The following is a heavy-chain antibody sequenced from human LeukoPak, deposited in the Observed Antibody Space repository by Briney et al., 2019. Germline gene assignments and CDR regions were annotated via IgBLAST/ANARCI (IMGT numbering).Heavy chain of an antibody. J-gene: IGHJ4*02. Sequence: GGSLRLSCAASGFTFSSYWMHWVRQAPGKGLVWVSRMNTDGSRTDYADSVRGRFTISRDNAWNTLYLQMNSLGVEDTAVYFCASDFTGRDDYWGQGTIVTVSS. CDR2: MNTDGSRT. V-gene: IGHV3-74*01. D-gene: IGHD2-8*02. CDR1: GFTFSSYW. CDR3: ASDFTGRDDY.